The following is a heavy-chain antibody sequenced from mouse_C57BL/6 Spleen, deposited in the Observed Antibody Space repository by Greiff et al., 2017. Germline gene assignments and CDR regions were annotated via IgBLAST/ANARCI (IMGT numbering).Heavy chain of an antibody. J-gene: IGHJ3*01. D-gene: IGHD2-12*01. CDR1: GYTFTSYW. CDR2: INPSNGVT. CDR3: ARLGRYSYAFAY. Sequence: QVQLQQPGTELVKPGASVKLSCKASGYTFTSYWMHWVKQRPGQGLEWIGNINPSNGVTNYNEKFKSKATLTVDKTSSTAYMQRISLTSADSAVYYWARLGRYSYAFAYWGQGTLVTVSA. V-gene: IGHV1-53*01.